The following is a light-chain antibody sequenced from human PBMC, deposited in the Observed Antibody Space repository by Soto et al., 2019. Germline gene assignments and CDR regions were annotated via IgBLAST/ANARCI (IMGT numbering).Light chain of an antibody. Sequence: DIQMTQSPSSLSASVGDSVTMTCRASQDINNFLAWFQQKPGKAPKSLIFAASSLHSGVPSRFSGSGSGTDFTLTISSLQAEDFGTYYCQHYDGYPQTFGQGTRLEIK. J-gene: IGKJ5*01. CDR3: QHYDGYPQT. CDR2: AAS. V-gene: IGKV1-16*01. CDR1: QDINNF.